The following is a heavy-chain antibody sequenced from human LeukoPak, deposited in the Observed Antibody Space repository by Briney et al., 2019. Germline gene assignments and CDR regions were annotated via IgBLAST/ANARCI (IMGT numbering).Heavy chain of an antibody. CDR2: IKQDVNEK. CDR3: ARVSRHYYDKGLYYYYYMDV. V-gene: IGHV3-7*01. D-gene: IGHD3-22*01. Sequence: AGGSLRPSCAASGFTFNSYWMSWVRQAPGKGLEWVANIKQDVNEKYYVDSVKGRFTISRDNAKNSLYLQMNSLRAEDTAVYYCARVSRHYYDKGLYYYYYMDVWGKGTTVTVSS. J-gene: IGHJ6*03. CDR1: GFTFNSYW.